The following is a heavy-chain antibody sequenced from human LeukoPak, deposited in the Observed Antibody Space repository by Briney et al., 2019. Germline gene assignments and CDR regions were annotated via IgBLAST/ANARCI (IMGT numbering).Heavy chain of an antibody. J-gene: IGHJ4*02. CDR2: IYYSGST. CDR1: AGSISSGGYY. CDR3: ARSTGYSSGWTDY. Sequence: SETLSLTCTVSAGSISSGGYYWSWIRQHPGKGLEWIGYIYYSGSTYYNPSLKSRVTISVDTSKNQFSLKLSSVTAADTAVYYCARSTGYSSGWTDYWGQGTLVTVSS. D-gene: IGHD6-19*01. V-gene: IGHV4-31*03.